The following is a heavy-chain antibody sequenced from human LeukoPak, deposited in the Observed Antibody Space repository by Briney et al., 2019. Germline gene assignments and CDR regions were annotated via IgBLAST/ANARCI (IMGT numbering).Heavy chain of an antibody. D-gene: IGHD6-19*01. Sequence: GGSLRLSCAASEFTLSSYWMSWVRQAPGKGLEWVANIKQGGSKKYYVDSVKGRFTISRDNAKNSLYLQMNSLRAEDTAVYYCASGLGWLVDNWGQGTLVTVSS. J-gene: IGHJ4*02. CDR3: ASGLGWLVDN. CDR1: EFTLSSYW. V-gene: IGHV3-7*01. CDR2: IKQGGSKK.